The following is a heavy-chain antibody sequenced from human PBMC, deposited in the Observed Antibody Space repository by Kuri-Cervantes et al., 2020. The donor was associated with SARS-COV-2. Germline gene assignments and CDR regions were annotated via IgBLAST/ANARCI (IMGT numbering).Heavy chain of an antibody. CDR3: ARTLRTLSYGLSEWFDP. CDR1: GGSISSYY. V-gene: IGHV4-4*07. Sequence: GSLRLSCTVSGGSISSYYWSWIRQPARKGLEWIGRIYTSGSTNYNPSLKSRVTMSVDTSKNQFSLKLSSVTAADTAVYYCARTLRTLSYGLSEWFDPWGQGTLVTVSS. CDR2: IYTSGST. D-gene: IGHD1-26*01. J-gene: IGHJ5*02.